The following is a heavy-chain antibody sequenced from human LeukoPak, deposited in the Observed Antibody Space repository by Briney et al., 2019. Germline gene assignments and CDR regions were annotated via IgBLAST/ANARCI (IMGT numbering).Heavy chain of an antibody. CDR2: ISGSRGST. CDR3: AKAVSGSGWNHFDY. V-gene: IGHV3-23*01. D-gene: IGHD6-19*01. CDR1: GVTFSSYA. Sequence: GGSLRLSCAASGVTFSSYAMTWVRQAPGKGLEWVSAISGSRGSTYYAGSVKGRLTMSRDNSKKTLYLQMNRLRAEDNGIYYSAKAVSGSGWNHFDYWGQGTLVTVSS. J-gene: IGHJ4*02.